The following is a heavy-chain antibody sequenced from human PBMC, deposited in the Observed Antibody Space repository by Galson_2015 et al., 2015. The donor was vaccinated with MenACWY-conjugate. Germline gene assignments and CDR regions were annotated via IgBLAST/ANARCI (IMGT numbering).Heavy chain of an antibody. Sequence: SLRLSCAASGFTFTSYGMNWVRQAPGKGLEWLSYISGGSSTIYYADSVKGRFTISRDNARNSLYLQMNSLRAEDTAVYFRARDQQVVRSAYAFDCWGQGTLVTVSS. CDR3: ARDQQVVRSAYAFDC. V-gene: IGHV3-48*04. CDR1: GFTFTSYG. CDR2: ISGGSSTI. D-gene: IGHD6-13*01. J-gene: IGHJ4*02.